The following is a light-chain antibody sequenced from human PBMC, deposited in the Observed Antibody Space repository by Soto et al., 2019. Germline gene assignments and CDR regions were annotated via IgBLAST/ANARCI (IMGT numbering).Light chain of an antibody. J-gene: IGLJ1*01. CDR1: SSNIGINY. CDR3: AVWDDSLSAYV. V-gene: IGLV1-47*02. CDR2: TND. Sequence: QSVLTQPPSASGTPGQRVTISCSGSSSNIGINYVYWYQQRPGTAPKLLIYTNDQRPSGVPDRFSGSKSGNSASLAISGLRSEDEGDYYCAVWDDSLSAYVFGTGTKVTVL.